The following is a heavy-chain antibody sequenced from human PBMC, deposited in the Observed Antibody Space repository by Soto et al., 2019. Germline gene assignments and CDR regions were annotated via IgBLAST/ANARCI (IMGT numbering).Heavy chain of an antibody. Sequence: HVQLQESGPGLVKPSGTLSLTCAVSGGSISSSNWCIWVRQPPGKGLEWIGEIYHSGSTNYNQSHKSRVTIAVDKSKHQFSLKLSSVTAADTDVYDCATTVVLYWYCDLWGRGTLVTVSS. CDR2: IYHSGST. CDR3: ATTVVLYWYCDL. J-gene: IGHJ2*01. CDR1: GGSISSSNW. D-gene: IGHD2-15*01. V-gene: IGHV4-4*02.